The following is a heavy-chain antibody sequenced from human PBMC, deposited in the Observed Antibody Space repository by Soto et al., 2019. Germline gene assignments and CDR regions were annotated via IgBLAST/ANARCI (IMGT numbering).Heavy chain of an antibody. Sequence: GASVKVSCKASGGTFSSYTISWVRQAPGQGLEWMGRIIPILGIANYAQKFQGRVTITADKSTSTAYMELSSLRSEDTAVYYCARDVIGSGSYYKWAAWFDPWGQGTLVTVSS. CDR1: GGTFSSYT. D-gene: IGHD3-10*01. CDR2: IIPILGIA. CDR3: ARDVIGSGSYYKWAAWFDP. J-gene: IGHJ5*02. V-gene: IGHV1-69*04.